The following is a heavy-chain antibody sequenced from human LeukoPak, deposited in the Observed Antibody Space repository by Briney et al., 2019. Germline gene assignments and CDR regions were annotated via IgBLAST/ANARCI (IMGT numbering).Heavy chain of an antibody. CDR2: ISYDGSNK. Sequence: GRSLRLSCAASGFTFSGYAMHWVRQAPGKGLEWVAVISYDGSNKYYADSVKGRFTISRDNSKNTLYLQMNSLRAEDTAVYYCARVREITVLDYWGQGTLVTVSS. V-gene: IGHV3-30*04. CDR3: ARVREITVLDY. J-gene: IGHJ4*02. D-gene: IGHD1-14*01. CDR1: GFTFSGYA.